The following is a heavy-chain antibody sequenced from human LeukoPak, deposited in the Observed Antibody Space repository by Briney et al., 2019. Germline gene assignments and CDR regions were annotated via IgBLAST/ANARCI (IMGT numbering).Heavy chain of an antibody. CDR2: INPNSGGT. J-gene: IGHJ4*02. V-gene: IGHV1-2*02. CDR1: GYTFTGYY. CDR3: ARGGGIVGATGDY. Sequence: ASVKVSCKASGYTFTGYYMHWVRQAPGRGLEWTGWINPNSGGTNYAQKFQGRVTMTRDTSISTAYMELSRLRSDDTAVYYCARGGGIVGATGDYWGQGTLVTVSS. D-gene: IGHD1-26*01.